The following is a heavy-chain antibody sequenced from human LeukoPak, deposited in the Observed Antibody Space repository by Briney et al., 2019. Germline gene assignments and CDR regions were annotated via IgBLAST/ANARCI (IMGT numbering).Heavy chain of an antibody. CDR2: ISGSGGST. Sequence: GGSLRLSCSASGFTFSSYAMSWVRQAPGKGLEWVSAISGSGGSTYYADSVKGRFTISRDNSKNTLYLQMNSLRAEDTAVYYCAKDPGVLLWFGELSIWGQGTLVTVSS. CDR1: GFTFSSYA. D-gene: IGHD3-10*01. V-gene: IGHV3-23*01. CDR3: AKDPGVLLWFGELSI. J-gene: IGHJ4*02.